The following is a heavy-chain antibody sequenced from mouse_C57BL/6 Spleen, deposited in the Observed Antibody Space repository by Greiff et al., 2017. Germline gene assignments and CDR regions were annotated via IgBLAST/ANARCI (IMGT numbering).Heavy chain of an antibody. CDR3: ARDHYDGYSWFAY. V-gene: IGHV5-4*01. CDR1: GFTFSSYA. CDR2: ISDGGSYT. J-gene: IGHJ3*01. Sequence: EVHLVESGGGLVKPGGSLKLSCAASGFTFSSYAMSWVRQTPEQRLEWVATISDGGSYTYYPDNVKGRFTISRDKAKNNLYLQMSHLKSEDTAMYYCARDHYDGYSWFAYWGQGTLVTVSA. D-gene: IGHD2-3*01.